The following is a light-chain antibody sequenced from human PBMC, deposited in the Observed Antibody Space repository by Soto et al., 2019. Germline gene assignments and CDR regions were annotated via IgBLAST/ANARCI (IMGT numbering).Light chain of an antibody. CDR3: QQDYGPLCT. CDR1: QNILHSSNNKNY. J-gene: IGKJ2*02. CDR2: WAS. V-gene: IGKV4-1*01. Sequence: DIVMTQSPDSLAVSLGERATINCKSSQNILHSSNNKNYLAWYQHKPGQPPKLLIYWASTRESGVPDRFSGSGSGTDFTLTISSLHADDVAVYYCQQDYGPLCTFGQGTKLEIK.